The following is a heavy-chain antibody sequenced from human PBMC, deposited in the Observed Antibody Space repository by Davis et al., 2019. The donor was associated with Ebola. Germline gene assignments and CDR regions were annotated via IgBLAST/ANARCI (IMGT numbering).Heavy chain of an antibody. CDR3: ARFPVVTSNYYYYGMDV. Sequence: SETLSLTCAVYGGSFSGYYWSWIRQPPGKGLEWIWEINHSGSTNYNPSLKSRVTISVDTSKNQFSLKLSSVTAADTAVYYCARFPVVTSNYYYYGMDVWGQGTTVTVSS. J-gene: IGHJ6*02. CDR1: GGSFSGYY. CDR2: INHSGST. V-gene: IGHV4-34*01. D-gene: IGHD4-23*01.